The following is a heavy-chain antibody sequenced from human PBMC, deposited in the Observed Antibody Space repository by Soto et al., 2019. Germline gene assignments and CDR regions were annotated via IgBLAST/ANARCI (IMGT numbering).Heavy chain of an antibody. D-gene: IGHD6-13*01. V-gene: IGHV3-21*01. CDR1: GFTFSSYA. J-gene: IGHJ4*02. CDR2: ISSSSSYI. CDR3: ARGAPLRQQLVPFDY. Sequence: GGSLRLSCAASGFTFSSYAMSWVRQAPGKGLEWVSSISSSSSYIYYADSVKGRFTISRDNAKNSLYLQMNSLRAEDTAVYYCARGAPLRQQLVPFDYWGQGTLVTVSS.